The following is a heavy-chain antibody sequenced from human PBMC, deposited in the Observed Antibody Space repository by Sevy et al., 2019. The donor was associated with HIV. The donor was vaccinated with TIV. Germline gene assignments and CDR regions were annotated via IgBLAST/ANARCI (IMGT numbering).Heavy chain of an antibody. J-gene: IGHJ4*02. CDR3: AAAPGYNSGWAFDY. D-gene: IGHD6-19*01. CDR2: IVVGSGSS. Sequence: ASVKVSCEASGFTFDNSAVQWVRQARGQRLEWIGWIVVGSGSSNYAQKFQGRVTITRDMSKSTAYMEVSGLRGEDTAVYYCAAAPGYNSGWAFDYWGQGTLVTVSS. V-gene: IGHV1-58*01. CDR1: GFTFDNSA.